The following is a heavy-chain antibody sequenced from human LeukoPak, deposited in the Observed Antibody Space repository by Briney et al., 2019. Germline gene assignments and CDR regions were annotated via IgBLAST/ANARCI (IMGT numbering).Heavy chain of an antibody. Sequence: PSETLSLTCAVYGGSFSGYYWSWIRQPPGKGLEWIGEINHSGSTNYNPSLKSRVTISVDTSKNQFSLKLSSVTAADTAVYYCARVSGYDWESFYDYWGQGTLVTVSS. CDR3: ARVSGYDWESFYDY. D-gene: IGHD5-12*01. J-gene: IGHJ4*02. CDR2: INHSGST. CDR1: GGSFSGYY. V-gene: IGHV4-34*01.